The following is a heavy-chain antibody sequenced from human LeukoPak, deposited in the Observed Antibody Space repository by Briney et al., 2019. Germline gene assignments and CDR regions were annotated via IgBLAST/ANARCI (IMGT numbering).Heavy chain of an antibody. J-gene: IGHJ5*02. CDR3: ARSPGGWFGELLSTGSWFDP. CDR2: ISSSSSYI. CDR1: GFTFSSYS. V-gene: IGHV3-21*01. D-gene: IGHD3-10*01. Sequence: GGSLRLSCAASGFTFSSYSMNWVRQAPGKGLEWVSSISSSSSYIYYADSVKGRFTISSDNAKNSLYLQMNSLRAEDTAVYYCARSPGGWFGELLSTGSWFDPWGQGTLVTVSS.